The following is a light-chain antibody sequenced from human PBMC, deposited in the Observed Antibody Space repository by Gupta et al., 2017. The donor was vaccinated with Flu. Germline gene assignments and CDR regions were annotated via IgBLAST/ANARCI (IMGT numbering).Light chain of an antibody. CDR3: QQRGNWPPS. V-gene: IGKV3-11*01. CDR1: QSISRY. Sequence: EIVLTQSPATLSLSPGERATLSCRASQSISRYLAWYQQKPGQAPRLLIYDASNRATGIPARFNGGGSGTDFTLTISSLEPEDFAVYYCQQRGNWPPSFGPGTKVEI. J-gene: IGKJ3*01. CDR2: DAS.